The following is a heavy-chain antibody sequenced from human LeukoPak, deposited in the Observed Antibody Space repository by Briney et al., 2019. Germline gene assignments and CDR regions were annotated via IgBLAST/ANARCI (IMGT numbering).Heavy chain of an antibody. J-gene: IGHJ4*02. D-gene: IGHD3-22*01. CDR1: GFTFSNYG. CDR2: ISVSGDST. CDR3: ARGVDSSGYYGYYFHY. Sequence: GGSLRLSCAVSGFTFSNYGMSWVRQAPGKGLEWVSIISVSGDSTYYADSVKGRFTISRDNSKNTLYLQMNSLRAEDTALYYCARGVDSSGYYGYYFHYWGQGTLVTVSS. V-gene: IGHV3-23*01.